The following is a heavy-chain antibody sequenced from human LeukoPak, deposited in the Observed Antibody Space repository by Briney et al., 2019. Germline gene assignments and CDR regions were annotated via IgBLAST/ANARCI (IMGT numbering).Heavy chain of an antibody. V-gene: IGHV3-23*01. D-gene: IGHD5-12*01. J-gene: IGHJ3*02. CDR1: GFTFAGYA. CDR3: AKDGIELPAFDT. CDR2: VSGTGESK. Sequence: GGSLRLSCAASGFTFAGYAMNWVRQAPGKGLEWISVVSGTGESKYYADSVKGRLTISRDNSKNTLYLQMNSLRAEDTAVYYCAKDGIELPAFDTWGQGPMVTVSS.